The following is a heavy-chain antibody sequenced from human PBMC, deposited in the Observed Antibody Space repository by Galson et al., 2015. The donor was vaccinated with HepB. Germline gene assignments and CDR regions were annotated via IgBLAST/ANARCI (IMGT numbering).Heavy chain of an antibody. CDR3: ARLKDFGGNSGRWFDP. CDR2: IDPTDSYT. Sequence: QSGAEVKKPGESLRISCRGSGYNFTSYWISWVRQMPGKGLEWMGKIDPTDSYTNYSPSFQGHVAISADKSFSTAYLQWSSLKASDTAMYYCARLKDFGGNSGRWFDPWGQGTLVTVSS. V-gene: IGHV5-10-1*01. D-gene: IGHD4-23*01. J-gene: IGHJ5*02. CDR1: GYNFTSYW.